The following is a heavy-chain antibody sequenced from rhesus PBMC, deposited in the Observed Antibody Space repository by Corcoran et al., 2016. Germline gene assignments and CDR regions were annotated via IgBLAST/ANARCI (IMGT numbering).Heavy chain of an antibody. D-gene: IGHD2-27*01. J-gene: IGHJ4*01. Sequence: QVQLQETGPGLVTPSESLAPPGTGSGGSVRGYFHWRGFPQRPGGGLEWMGGIYGNSGSTYNNPSLNSRVTISKDTSKNQFSLKLTSVTAADTAVYYCARSIVVVFTANDYWGQGVLVTVSS. CDR2: IYGNSGST. CDR3: ARSIVVVFTANDY. CDR1: GGSVRGYFH. V-gene: IGHV4-143*01.